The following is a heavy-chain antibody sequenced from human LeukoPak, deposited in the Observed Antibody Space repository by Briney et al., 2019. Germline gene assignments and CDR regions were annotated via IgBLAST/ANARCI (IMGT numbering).Heavy chain of an antibody. CDR1: GDSIISYY. D-gene: IGHD3-22*01. CDR2: IYYNGTT. Sequence: SETLSLTCNVSGDSIISYYWSWIRQPPGKGLEWIGYIYYNGTTNYNPSLKSRVTMSVDTSRTQFSLKLSSVTAADTAFYYCARLGRADSGYYVAYDIWGQGTMVTVSS. V-gene: IGHV4-59*08. CDR3: ARLGRADSGYYVAYDI. J-gene: IGHJ3*02.